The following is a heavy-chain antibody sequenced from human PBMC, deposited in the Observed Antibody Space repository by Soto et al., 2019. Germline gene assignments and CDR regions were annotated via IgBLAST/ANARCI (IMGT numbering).Heavy chain of an antibody. V-gene: IGHV1-8*01. J-gene: IGHJ5*02. Sequence: QVQVVQSGAEVKKPGASVKVSCRASGYTFINYEINWVRQATGQGLEWMGWMNPNSGNTVYAQKFQGRVTMTRNTSISTAYMELSSLRSEDTAVYYCARGQKMVIMFHNWFDPWGQGTLVTVSS. D-gene: IGHD3-16*01. CDR3: ARGQKMVIMFHNWFDP. CDR2: MNPNSGNT. CDR1: GYTFINYE.